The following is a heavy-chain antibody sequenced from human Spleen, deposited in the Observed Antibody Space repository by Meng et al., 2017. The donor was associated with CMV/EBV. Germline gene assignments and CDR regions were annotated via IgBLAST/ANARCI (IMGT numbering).Heavy chain of an antibody. CDR1: GYTFTGYY. J-gene: IGHJ6*02. V-gene: IGHV1-2*02. D-gene: IGHD2-2*02. Sequence: ASVKVSCXXSGYTFTGYYMHWVRQAPGQGLEWMGWINPNSGGTNYAQKFQGRVTMTRDTSISTAYMELSRLRSDDTAVYYCAGVVPAAIRGYYYYGMDVWGQGTTVTVSS. CDR2: INPNSGGT. CDR3: AGVVPAAIRGYYYYGMDV.